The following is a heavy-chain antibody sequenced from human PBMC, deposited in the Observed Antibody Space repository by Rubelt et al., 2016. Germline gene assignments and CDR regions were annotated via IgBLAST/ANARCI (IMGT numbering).Heavy chain of an antibody. CDR1: GFTFSNHA. CDR2: IRSDTNTI. CDR3: ARANGMDV. Sequence: AQPGGSLRLSCAASGFTFSNHAMTWVRQAPGKGLEWLSYIRSDTNTIYYADSVKGRFTISSDNAKNSLYLQMNSLRDDDTAVYYCARANGMDVWGQGTTATVSS. V-gene: IGHV3-48*02. J-gene: IGHJ6*02.